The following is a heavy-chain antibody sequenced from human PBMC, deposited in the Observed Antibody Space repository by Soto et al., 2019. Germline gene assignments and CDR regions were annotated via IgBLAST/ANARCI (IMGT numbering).Heavy chain of an antibody. V-gene: IGHV3-30*18. D-gene: IGHD6-6*01. Sequence: VPLVESGGGVVQPGRSLRLSCAASGFTFSSYGMHWVRQAPGKGLEWVAVISYDGSNKYYADSVKGRFTISRDNSKNTLYLQMNSLRAEDTAVYYCAKLAARWGYYFDYWGQGILVTVSS. CDR3: AKLAARWGYYFDY. CDR1: GFTFSSYG. J-gene: IGHJ4*02. CDR2: ISYDGSNK.